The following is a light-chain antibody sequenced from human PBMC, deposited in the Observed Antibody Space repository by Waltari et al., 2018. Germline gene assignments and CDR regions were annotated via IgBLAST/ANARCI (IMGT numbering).Light chain of an antibody. CDR2: GNK. V-gene: IGLV1-40*01. J-gene: IGLJ3*02. CDR3: QSYDSGLSGWV. Sequence: QSVLTQPPSVYGAPGQRVTISCTESSSNIGAHYDVHWNRQLQGTAPKLPIYGNKNRRAGVPDRFAGSRSGTSASLAIAGLQSEDEADYYCQSYDSGLSGWVFGGGTKLTVL. CDR1: SSNIGAHYD.